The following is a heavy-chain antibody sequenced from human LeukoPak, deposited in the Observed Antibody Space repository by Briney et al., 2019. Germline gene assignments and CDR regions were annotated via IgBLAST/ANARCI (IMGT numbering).Heavy chain of an antibody. J-gene: IGHJ6*02. D-gene: IGHD3-10*01. V-gene: IGHV1-2*02. CDR2: INPKSGGT. Sequence: ASVKVSCKASGYTFTGYYMHWVRQAPGQGLEWIGWINPKSGGTYYAQKFQGRVTMTRDTSISTAYMELRRLRSDDTAVYYCARTSTSGFGELFDGMDVWGHGTTVTVSS. CDR3: ARTSTSGFGELFDGMDV. CDR1: GYTFTGYY.